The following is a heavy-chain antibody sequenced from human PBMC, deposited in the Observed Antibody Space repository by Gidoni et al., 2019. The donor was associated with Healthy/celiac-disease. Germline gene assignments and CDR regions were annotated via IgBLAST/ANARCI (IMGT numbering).Heavy chain of an antibody. CDR3: ARHRVRGVIIYYFDY. CDR1: GGSISSSSYY. J-gene: IGHJ4*02. V-gene: IGHV4-39*01. CDR2: IYYSGST. D-gene: IGHD3-10*01. Sequence: QLQLQESGPGLVKPSETLSLTCTVSGGSISSSSYYWGWIRQPPGKGLEWIGSIYYSGSTDYNPSLKSRVTISVDTSKNQFSLKLSSVTAADTAVYYCARHRVRGVIIYYFDYWGQGTLVTVSS.